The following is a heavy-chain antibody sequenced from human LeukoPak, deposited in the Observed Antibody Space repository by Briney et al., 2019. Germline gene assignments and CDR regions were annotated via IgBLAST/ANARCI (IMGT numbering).Heavy chain of an antibody. CDR1: GFTFSTYG. D-gene: IGHD2-8*02. CDR2: IWFGGSER. V-gene: IGHV3-33*01. Sequence: PGGSLRLSCAASGFTFSTYGMHWVRQAPGKGLEWVALIWFGGSERYYGDSLKGRFTVSRDNSKNTLYLQVDSLRAEDTAVYYCARCTGGSCVFDYWGQGTLVTVSS. CDR3: ARCTGGSCVFDY. J-gene: IGHJ4*02.